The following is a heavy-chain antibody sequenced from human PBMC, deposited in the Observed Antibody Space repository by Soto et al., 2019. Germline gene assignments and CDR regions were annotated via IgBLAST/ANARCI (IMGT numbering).Heavy chain of an antibody. J-gene: IGHJ6*03. CDR1: GYTFTSYD. Sequence: QVQLVQSGAEVKKPGASVKVSCKASGYTFTSYDINWVRQATGQGLEWMGWMNPNRGNTGYAQKFQGRVTMTRNTSISTAYMELSSLRSEDTAVYYCVASDLGELYMDVWGKGTTVTVSS. CDR2: MNPNRGNT. V-gene: IGHV1-8*01. CDR3: VASDLGELYMDV. D-gene: IGHD3-16*01.